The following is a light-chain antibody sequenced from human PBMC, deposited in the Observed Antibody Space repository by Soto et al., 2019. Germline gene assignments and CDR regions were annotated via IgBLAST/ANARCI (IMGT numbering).Light chain of an antibody. Sequence: EMLMTQSPATLSVSPGERATLSCRASQSVYGNLAWYQQKPGQAPRLLVYAASTRAAGIPARFSGGGSGTAYTLNISSLQSDDFANYYCLQYDSYPWTFGQGTKVEIK. J-gene: IGKJ1*01. CDR3: LQYDSYPWT. V-gene: IGKV3D-15*01. CDR1: QSVYGN. CDR2: AAS.